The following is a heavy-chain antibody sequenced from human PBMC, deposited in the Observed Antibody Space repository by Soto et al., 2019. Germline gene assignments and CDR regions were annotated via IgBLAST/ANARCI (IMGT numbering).Heavy chain of an antibody. V-gene: IGHV3-23*01. D-gene: IGHD6-6*01. CDR2: ISGSGGST. CDR1: GFTFSSYA. CDR3: AKDMLRGLAAQSYYFDY. Sequence: GGSLRLSCAASGFTFSSYAMSWVRQASGKGLEWVSAISGSGGSTYYADSVKGRFTISRDNSKNTLYLQMNSLRAEDTAVYYWAKDMLRGLAAQSYYFDYWGQGTLVTVPS. J-gene: IGHJ4*02.